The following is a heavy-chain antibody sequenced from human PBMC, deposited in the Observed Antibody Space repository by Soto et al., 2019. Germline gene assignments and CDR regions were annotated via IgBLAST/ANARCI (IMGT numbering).Heavy chain of an antibody. D-gene: IGHD3-10*01. CDR2: IYDSGST. J-gene: IGHJ3*02. CDR1: GGSFSSGSYS. CDR3: TRGRIGRVSDI. Sequence: QVQLQESGPGLVKPSQTLSLTCTVSGGSFSSGSYSWSWIRQLPGRGLEWMGYIYDSGSTFYRPSLKSRVNLLMDRSKNQYSLELYSVTAADTAVYYSTRGRIGRVSDIWGQGTVVTVSS. V-gene: IGHV4-31*03.